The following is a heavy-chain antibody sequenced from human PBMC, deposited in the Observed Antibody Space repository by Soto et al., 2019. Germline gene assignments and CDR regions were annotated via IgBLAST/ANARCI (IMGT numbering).Heavy chain of an antibody. Sequence: QVQLAESGGGLVQPGRSLRLSCATSGFVSNDYDIHWVRQAPGKGLAWLASISYDGHNKYYADSVKGRFTISRDNPKNTLSLQINSLGAEDTAVYYCSRGIKGGLDAWGPGTLVTVSS. V-gene: IGHV3-30*03. J-gene: IGHJ5*02. CDR2: ISYDGHNK. CDR1: GFVSNDYD. D-gene: IGHD2-21*01. CDR3: SRGIKGGLDA.